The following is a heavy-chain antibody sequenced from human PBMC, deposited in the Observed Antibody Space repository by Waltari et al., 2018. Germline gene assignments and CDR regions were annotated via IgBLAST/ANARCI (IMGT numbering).Heavy chain of an antibody. CDR1: GGTLSNDA. Sequence: VQLVQSGAEVKKPGSSVKVSCKAAGGTLSNDAISWVRQSPGKGLEWVGGIIPMFGKTNYTQKFQGRVTITTDESTSTAFMELSSLRSEDTAVYYCVYKGYISGRRNLDYWGQGTLVTVSS. CDR3: VYKGYISGRRNLDY. J-gene: IGHJ4*02. CDR2: IIPMFGKT. D-gene: IGHD6-19*01. V-gene: IGHV1-69*05.